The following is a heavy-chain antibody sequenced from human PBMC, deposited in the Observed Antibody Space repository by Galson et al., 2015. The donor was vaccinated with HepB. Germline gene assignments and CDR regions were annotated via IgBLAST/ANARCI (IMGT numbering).Heavy chain of an antibody. CDR1: GYAFTSYY. Sequence: SVKVSCKASGYAFTSYYMHWVRQAPGQGLEWMGIINPSGGSTSYAQKFQGRVTMTRDTSTSTVYMELSSLRSEDTAVYYCARDRDTAMVYYYYGMDVWGQGTTVTVSS. J-gene: IGHJ6*02. CDR3: ARDRDTAMVYYYYGMDV. V-gene: IGHV1-46*01. D-gene: IGHD5-18*01. CDR2: INPSGGST.